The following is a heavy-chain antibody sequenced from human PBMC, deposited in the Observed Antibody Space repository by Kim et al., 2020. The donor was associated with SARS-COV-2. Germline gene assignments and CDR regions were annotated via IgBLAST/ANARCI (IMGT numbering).Heavy chain of an antibody. CDR1: GFTFSSYA. CDR3: AKDGEIVVVPAAMGEDSDNWAAP. J-gene: IGHJ5*02. D-gene: IGHD2-2*01. V-gene: IGHV3-23*01. CDR2: ISGSGGST. Sequence: GGSLRLSCAASGFTFSSYAMSWVRQAPGKGLEWVSAISGSGGSTYYADSVKGRFTISRDNSKNTLYLQMNSLRAEDTAVYYCAKDGEIVVVPAAMGEDSDNWAAPWGQGTLVTVSA.